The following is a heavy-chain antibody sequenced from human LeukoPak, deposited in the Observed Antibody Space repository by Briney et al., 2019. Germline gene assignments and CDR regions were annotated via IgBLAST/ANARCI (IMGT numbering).Heavy chain of an antibody. V-gene: IGHV3-11*01. CDR3: ARGLYYYDSSGYPTCSDY. J-gene: IGHJ4*02. D-gene: IGHD3-22*01. CDR1: GFTFSDYY. CDR2: ISSSGSTI. Sequence: GGSLRLSCAASGFTFSDYYMSWIRQAPGKGLEWVSYISSSGSTIYYADSVKGRFTISRDNAKNSLYLQMNSLRAEDTAVYYCARGLYYYDSSGYPTCSDYWGQGTLVTVSS.